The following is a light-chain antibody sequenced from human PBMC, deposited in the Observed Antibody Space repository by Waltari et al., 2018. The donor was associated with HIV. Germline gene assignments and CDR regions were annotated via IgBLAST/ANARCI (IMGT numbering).Light chain of an antibody. CDR2: GAS. Sequence: EIEMTQSPATLSVSPGESATLSCRASQTISNNLAWYQQKPGQAPRLLIYGASIRATGIPARFSGSGSGTEFTLTISRLESEDAAVYYCQQYKSWPLFGPGTKMHIK. V-gene: IGKV3-15*01. J-gene: IGKJ3*01. CDR3: QQYKSWPL. CDR1: QTISNN.